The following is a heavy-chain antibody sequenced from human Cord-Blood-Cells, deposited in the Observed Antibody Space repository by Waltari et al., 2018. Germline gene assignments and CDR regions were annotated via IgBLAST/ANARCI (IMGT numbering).Heavy chain of an antibody. D-gene: IGHD3-16*01. CDR1: GGTFSSHA. V-gene: IGHV1-69*09. Sequence: QVQLVQSGAEVKKPGSSVKVSCKASGGTFSSHATSWVRQAPGQGLEWMGRIIPILGIANYAQKFQGRVTITADKSTSTAYMELSSLRSEDTAVYYCASAGAGGAFDIWGQGTMVTVSS. CDR2: IIPILGIA. CDR3: ASAGAGGAFDI. J-gene: IGHJ3*02.